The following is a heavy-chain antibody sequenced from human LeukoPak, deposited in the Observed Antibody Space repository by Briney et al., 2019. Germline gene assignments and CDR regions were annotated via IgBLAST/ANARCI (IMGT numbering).Heavy chain of an antibody. D-gene: IGHD2-15*01. CDR2: ISYDGSNK. Sequence: PGGSLRLSCAASGFTFSTYGMHWVRQAPGKGLEWVAVISYDGSNKYYADSVKGRFTISRDNSKNTLDLQMNSLRAEDTAVYYCAKDEGSRGLNHWGQGTPVTVSA. CDR3: AKDEGSRGLNH. J-gene: IGHJ4*02. CDR1: GFTFSTYG. V-gene: IGHV3-30*18.